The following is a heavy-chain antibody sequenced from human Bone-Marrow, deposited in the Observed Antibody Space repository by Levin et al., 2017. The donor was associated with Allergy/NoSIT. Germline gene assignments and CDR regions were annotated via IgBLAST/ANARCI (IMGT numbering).Heavy chain of an antibody. CDR3: ATARVPTPSYFDS. Sequence: GGSLRLSCAASDFTVRTNYVSWVRQASGKGLEWVSVIYGGNSTYYADSVKGRFTVSRDTSHNTVYLQMRSLRAEDTGVYYCATARVPTPSYFDSWGQGVLVTVSP. J-gene: IGHJ4*02. V-gene: IGHV3-53*01. D-gene: IGHD3-10*01. CDR2: IYGGNST. CDR1: DFTVRTNY.